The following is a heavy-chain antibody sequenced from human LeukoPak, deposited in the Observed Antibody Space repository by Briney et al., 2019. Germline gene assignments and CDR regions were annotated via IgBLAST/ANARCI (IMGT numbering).Heavy chain of an antibody. CDR3: AREVILEWLSTPYYYYGMGV. Sequence: PSQTLSLTCTVSGGSISSGGYYWSWIRQHPGKGLEWIGYIYYSGSTYYNPSLKSRVTISVDTSKNQFSLKLSSVTAADTAVYYCAREVILEWLSTPYYYYGMGVWGQGTTVTVSS. V-gene: IGHV4-31*03. J-gene: IGHJ6*02. D-gene: IGHD3-3*01. CDR2: IYYSGST. CDR1: GGSISSGGYY.